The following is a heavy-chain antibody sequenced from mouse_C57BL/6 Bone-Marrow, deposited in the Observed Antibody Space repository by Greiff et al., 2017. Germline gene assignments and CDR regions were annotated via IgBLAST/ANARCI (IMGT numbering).Heavy chain of an antibody. D-gene: IGHD2-4*01. V-gene: IGHV5-17*01. CDR1: GFTFSDYG. J-gene: IGHJ2*01. CDR3: ARIDYPWYFDY. CDR2: ISSGSSTI. Sequence: EVKLVDSGGGLVKPGGSLKLSCAASGFTFSDYGMHWVRQAPEKGLEWVAYISSGSSTIYYADTVKGRFTISRDNAKNTLFLQMTSLRPEDTAMYYCARIDYPWYFDYWGQGTTLTVSS.